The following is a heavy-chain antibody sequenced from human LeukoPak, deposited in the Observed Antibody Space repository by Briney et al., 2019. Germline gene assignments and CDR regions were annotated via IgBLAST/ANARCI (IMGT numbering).Heavy chain of an antibody. J-gene: IGHJ3*02. CDR2: IYYSGST. CDR3: ARDLSYYDSSGERNDAFDI. D-gene: IGHD3-22*01. CDR1: GGSISRGDYY. Sequence: SQTLSLTCTVSGGSISRGDYYWSWIRQPPGKGLEWIGYIYYSGSTYYNPSLKSRVTISVDTSKNQFSLKLSSVTAADTAVYYCARDLSYYDSSGERNDAFDIWGQGTMVTVSS. V-gene: IGHV4-30-4*01.